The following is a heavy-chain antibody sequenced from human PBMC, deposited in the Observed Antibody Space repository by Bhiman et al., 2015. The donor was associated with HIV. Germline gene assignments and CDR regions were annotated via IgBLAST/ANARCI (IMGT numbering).Heavy chain of an antibody. D-gene: IGHD6-13*01. CDR2: INQDGSEK. V-gene: IGHV3-7*01. CDR3: AREVNYRSTWYMITGGLNY. Sequence: VQLVQSGGGLVQPGGSLRLSCAAYGFTLSNYWMSWVRQAPGKGLEWVANINQDGSEKYFVDSVKGRFTISRDNAKNSLYLQMNSLRTEDSAVYYCAREVNYRSTWYMITGGLNYWGQGTLVTVSS. J-gene: IGHJ4*02. CDR1: GFTLSNYW.